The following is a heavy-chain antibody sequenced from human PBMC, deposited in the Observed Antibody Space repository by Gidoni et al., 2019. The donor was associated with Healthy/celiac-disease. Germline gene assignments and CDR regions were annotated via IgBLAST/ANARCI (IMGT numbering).Heavy chain of an antibody. CDR3: ARERRDGYNFVFGFDY. CDR1: GFTFRDYY. Sequence: QVQLVESGGGLVKPGGSLRLYCAASGFTFRDYYMSWIRQAPGKGLEWVSYISSSGSTIYYADSVKGRFTISRDNAKNSLYLQMNSLRAEDTAVYYCARERRDGYNFVFGFDYWGQGTLVTVSS. V-gene: IGHV3-11*01. CDR2: ISSSGSTI. D-gene: IGHD5-12*01. J-gene: IGHJ4*02.